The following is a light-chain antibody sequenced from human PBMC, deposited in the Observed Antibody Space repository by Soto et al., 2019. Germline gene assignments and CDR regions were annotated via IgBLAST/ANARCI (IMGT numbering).Light chain of an antibody. J-gene: IGKJ1*01. CDR2: LTS. Sequence: DIQMTQSPSTLSGSVGDRVTITWRASQTINNYLNWFQQKPGRAPKLLIYLTSTLESGVPSRFSGSGSGTDFTLTISSLQPEDFATYYCQQYNSYPWTFGQGTKVDI. V-gene: IGKV1-5*01. CDR1: QTINNY. CDR3: QQYNSYPWT.